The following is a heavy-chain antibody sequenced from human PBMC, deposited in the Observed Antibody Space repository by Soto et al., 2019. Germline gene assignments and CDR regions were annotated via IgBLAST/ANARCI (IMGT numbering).Heavy chain of an antibody. CDR2: INPSDGRT. J-gene: IGHJ5*02. Sequence: QVQLVQSGPEVKKPGASVKLSCKASGYVFTSFHMHWVRQAPGQGLEWMGLINPSDGRTQYAQKLQGRVTMTSDTSTTTVYMVLNTLRSEDTAVYYCARAGINWLDPWGQGTQLTVSA. CDR3: ARAGINWLDP. D-gene: IGHD6-13*01. V-gene: IGHV1-46*04. CDR1: GYVFTSFH.